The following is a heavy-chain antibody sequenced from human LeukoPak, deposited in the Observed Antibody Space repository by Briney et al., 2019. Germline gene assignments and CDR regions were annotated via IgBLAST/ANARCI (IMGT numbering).Heavy chain of an antibody. CDR1: GFTLSSYW. V-gene: IGHV3-30*02. CDR3: ANGPGAHCSSTRCHGSPFDY. D-gene: IGHD2-2*01. J-gene: IGHJ4*02. CDR2: IRYDGSNK. Sequence: GGSLRLSCAASGFTLSSYWMSWVRQAPGKGLEWVAFIRYDGSNKYYADSVKGRFTISRDNSKNTLYLQMNSLRAEDTAVYYCANGPGAHCSSTRCHGSPFDYWGQGTLVTVSS.